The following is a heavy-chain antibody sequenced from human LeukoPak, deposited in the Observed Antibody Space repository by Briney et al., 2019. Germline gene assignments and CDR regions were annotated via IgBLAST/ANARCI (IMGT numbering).Heavy chain of an antibody. CDR3: ARVYSSSWYAFDI. D-gene: IGHD6-13*01. J-gene: IGHJ3*02. CDR1: GVSISSYY. V-gene: IGHV4-59*01. CDR2: IYYSGST. Sequence: SETLSLTCTVSGVSISSYYWSWIRQPPGKGLEWIGYIYYSGSTNYNPSLKSRVTISVDTSKNQFSLKLSSVTAADTAVYYCARVYSSSWYAFDIWGQGTMVTVSS.